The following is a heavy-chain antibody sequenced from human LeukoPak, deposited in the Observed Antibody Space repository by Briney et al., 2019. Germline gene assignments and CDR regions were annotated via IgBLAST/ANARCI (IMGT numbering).Heavy chain of an antibody. V-gene: IGHV4-61*01. D-gene: IGHD1-26*01. CDR3: ARGGIVGVSLDY. J-gene: IGHJ4*02. CDR1: GGSVSSGSYY. CDR2: IYYSGST. Sequence: PSETLSLTRTVSGGSVSSGSYYWSWIRQPPGKGLEWIGYIYYSGSTNYKPSLKSRVIISLDTSKNQFSLKLSSVTAADTAVYYCARGGIVGVSLDYWGQGTLVTVSS.